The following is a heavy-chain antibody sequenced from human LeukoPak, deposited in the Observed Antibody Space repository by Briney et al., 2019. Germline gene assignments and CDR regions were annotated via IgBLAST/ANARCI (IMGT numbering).Heavy chain of an antibody. J-gene: IGHJ4*02. CDR2: IYYTGST. Sequence: SETLSLTCTVSASISSYYWSWIRQPPGKGLEWIGYIYYTGSTNYNPSLKSRVTISLDTSKNQLSLELSSATAADTAVYYCARSYWSYVNYWGQGTQVTVSS. D-gene: IGHD1-7*01. V-gene: IGHV4-59*01. CDR3: ARSYWSYVNY. CDR1: ASISSYY.